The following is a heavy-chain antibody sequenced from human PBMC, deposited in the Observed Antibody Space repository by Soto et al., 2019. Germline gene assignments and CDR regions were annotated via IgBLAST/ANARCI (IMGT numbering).Heavy chain of an antibody. CDR2: MNPNSGNT. D-gene: IGHD6-19*01. V-gene: IGHV1-8*01. Sequence: ASVKVSCKASGYTFTSYDINWVRQATGQGLEWMGWMNPNSGNTGYAQKSEGRGTMTRNTSISTDYMELSSLRSEDTAVYYCARAGAVAGPALDYWGQGTLVTVSS. CDR3: ARAGAVAGPALDY. CDR1: GYTFTSYD. J-gene: IGHJ4*02.